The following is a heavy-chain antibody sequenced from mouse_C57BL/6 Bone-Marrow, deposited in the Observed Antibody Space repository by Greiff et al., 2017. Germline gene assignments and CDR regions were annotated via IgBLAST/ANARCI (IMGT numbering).Heavy chain of an antibody. CDR3: ARGVYPHYYAMDY. CDR2: ISSGSSTI. Sequence: EVMLVESGGGLVKPGGSLKLSCAASGFTFSDYGMHWVRQAPEKGLEWVAYISSGSSTIYYADTVKGRFTISRDNAKNTLFLQMTSLRSEDTAMYYCARGVYPHYYAMDYWGQGTSVTVSS. V-gene: IGHV5-17*01. J-gene: IGHJ4*01. CDR1: GFTFSDYG.